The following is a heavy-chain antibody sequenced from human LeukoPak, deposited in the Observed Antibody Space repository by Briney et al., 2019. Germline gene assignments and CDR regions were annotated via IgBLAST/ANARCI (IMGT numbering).Heavy chain of an antibody. CDR1: GFTFTNYS. J-gene: IGHJ3*02. Sequence: PGRSLRLSCAPSGFTFTNYSMNWVRQAPRKRLEWVSYIGANSAISYADSVKGRFTISRDNAKNSLSLQMNSLRDDDTAVYDCAREGDYGAFDIWGRGTVVTFSS. CDR2: IGANSAI. V-gene: IGHV3-48*02. CDR3: AREGDYGAFDI. D-gene: IGHD4/OR15-4a*01.